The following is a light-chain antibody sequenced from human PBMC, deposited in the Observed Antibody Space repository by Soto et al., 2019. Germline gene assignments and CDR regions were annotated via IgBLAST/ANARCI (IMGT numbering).Light chain of an antibody. V-gene: IGLV2-14*01. Sequence: QSALTQPASVSGSPGQSITISCTGTSSDVGGYNYVSWYQQHPGKAPKLMIYEVSNRPSGVSNRFSGSKSGNTASLTISGLQAEDEGDYHCSSYTSSSTLVVFGGGTKLTVL. J-gene: IGLJ3*02. CDR3: SSYTSSSTLVV. CDR1: SSDVGGYNY. CDR2: EVS.